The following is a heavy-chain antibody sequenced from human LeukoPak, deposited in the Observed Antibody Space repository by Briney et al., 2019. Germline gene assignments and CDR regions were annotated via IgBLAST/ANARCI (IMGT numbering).Heavy chain of an antibody. J-gene: IGHJ4*02. CDR2: INPNSGDT. CDR3: ARDPSGVVVIPAANFDY. D-gene: IGHD2-2*01. CDR1: GYTFTGYY. Sequence: ASVKVSCKASGYTFTGYYMYWVRQAPGQGLERMGRINPNSGDTIYAQKFQGRVTMTRDTSISTAYMELSRLRSDDTAVYYCARDPSGVVVIPAANFDYWGQGTLVTVSS. V-gene: IGHV1-2*06.